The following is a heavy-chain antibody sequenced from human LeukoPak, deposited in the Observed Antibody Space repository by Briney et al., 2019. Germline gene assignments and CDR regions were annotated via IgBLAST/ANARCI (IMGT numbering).Heavy chain of an antibody. CDR2: INHSGST. J-gene: IGHJ5*02. CDR3: ARQQTGVNWFDP. D-gene: IGHD1/OR15-1a*01. V-gene: IGHV4-34*01. CDR1: GGSFSGYY. Sequence: SETLSLTCAVYGGSFSGYYWSWIRQPPGKGLEWIGEINHSGSTNYNPSLKSRVTISVDTSKNQFSLKLSSVTGADTAIYYCARQQTGVNWFDPWGQGTLVSVSS.